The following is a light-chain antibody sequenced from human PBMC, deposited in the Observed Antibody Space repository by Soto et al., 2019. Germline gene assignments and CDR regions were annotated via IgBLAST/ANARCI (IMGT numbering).Light chain of an antibody. CDR2: GNN. J-gene: IGLJ1*01. Sequence: QSVLTLPPSVSGAPGQRVTISCTGNSSNIGAGYDVHWYQQLPGTAPKLLIYGNNNRPSGVPDRFSGSKSGTSASLAITGLQAEDEADYYCQSYDSSLSAYVFGPGTKVTVL. V-gene: IGLV1-40*01. CDR3: QSYDSSLSAYV. CDR1: SSNIGAGYD.